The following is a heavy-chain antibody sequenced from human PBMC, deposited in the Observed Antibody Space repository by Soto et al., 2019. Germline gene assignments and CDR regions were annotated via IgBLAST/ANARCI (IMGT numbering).Heavy chain of an antibody. D-gene: IGHD2-15*01. Sequence: PGGSLRLSCAASGFTVSNNYMTWVRQAPGKGLEWVSSISGSGSSTYYADSVKGRFTISRDNSKNTLYLQMNSLRAEDTAVYYCAGRTSSSRYCTGDTCYDDFQHWGQGTLVTVSS. CDR3: AGRTSSSRYCTGDTCYDDFQH. CDR1: GFTVSNNY. J-gene: IGHJ1*01. CDR2: ISGSGSST. V-gene: IGHV3-23*01.